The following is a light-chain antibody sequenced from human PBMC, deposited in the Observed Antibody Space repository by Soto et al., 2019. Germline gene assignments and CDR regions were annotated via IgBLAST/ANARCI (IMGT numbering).Light chain of an antibody. CDR1: QSVSSY. CDR2: DES. Sequence: EIVLTQSPATLSLSPAERATLSCRASQSVSSYLAWYQQKPGQDPSLLIYDESIRATGITARFSGSRSGTDYTLAISSLEPEDFAVYNCQHWSSWPLTLGLVTKVEIK. CDR3: QHWSSWPLT. J-gene: IGKJ4*01. V-gene: IGKV3-11*01.